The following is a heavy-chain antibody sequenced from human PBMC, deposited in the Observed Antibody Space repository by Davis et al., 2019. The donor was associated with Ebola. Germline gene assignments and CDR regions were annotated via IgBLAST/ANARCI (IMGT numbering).Heavy chain of an antibody. J-gene: IGHJ3*01. Sequence: GESLKIPCAASGFTFSSYSMNWVRRAPGKGLEWVSTLGLSADTYYADSVKGRFTISRDNSKNTLHLQMNSLRVEDTAIYYCAKDTSNVWFDVWGQGTMVTVSS. V-gene: IGHV3-23*01. CDR2: LGLSADT. D-gene: IGHD6-19*01. CDR1: GFTFSSYS. CDR3: AKDTSNVWFDV.